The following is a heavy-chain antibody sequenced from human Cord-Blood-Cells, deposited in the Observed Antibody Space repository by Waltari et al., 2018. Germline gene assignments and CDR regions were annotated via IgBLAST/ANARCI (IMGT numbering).Heavy chain of an antibody. CDR2: IYHSGRT. CDR1: GYSISSGYY. J-gene: IGHJ5*02. CDR3: ARGLNWFDP. Sequence: QVQLQESGPGLVKPSETLSLTCAVSGYSISSGYYWGWIRQPPGKGLEWIGSIYHSGRTYDNPSLKSRVTISVDTSKNQFSLKLSSVTAADTAVYYCARGLNWFDPWGQGTLVTVSS. V-gene: IGHV4-38-2*01.